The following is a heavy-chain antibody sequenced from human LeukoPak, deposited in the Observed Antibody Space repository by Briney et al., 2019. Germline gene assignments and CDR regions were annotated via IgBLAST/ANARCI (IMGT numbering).Heavy chain of an antibody. CDR1: GFTFSSYV. Sequence: PGGSLRLSCAASGFTFSSYVMSWVRQAPGKGLEFVSALSSGGGPHYADSVKGRFIISRDDSKNTLYLQMNSLRAEDTAVYYCAITDTSMVTRSWGQGTLVTVSS. J-gene: IGHJ5*02. CDR2: LSSGGGP. CDR3: AITDTSMVTRS. D-gene: IGHD5-18*01. V-gene: IGHV3-23*01.